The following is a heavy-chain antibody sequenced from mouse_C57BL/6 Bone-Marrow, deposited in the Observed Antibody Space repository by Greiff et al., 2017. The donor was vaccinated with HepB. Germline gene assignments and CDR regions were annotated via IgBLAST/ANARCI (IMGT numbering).Heavy chain of an antibody. CDR1: GFTFSDYY. J-gene: IGHJ4*01. V-gene: IGHV5-12*01. D-gene: IGHD1-2*01. CDR2: ISNGGGST. CDR3: ARLGSFYAMDY. Sequence: EVKLQESGGGLVQPGGSLKLSCAASGFTFSDYYMYWVRQTPEKRLEWVAYISNGGGSTYYPDTVKGRFTISRDNAKNTLYLQMSRLKSEDTAMYYCARLGSFYAMDYWGQGTSVTVSS.